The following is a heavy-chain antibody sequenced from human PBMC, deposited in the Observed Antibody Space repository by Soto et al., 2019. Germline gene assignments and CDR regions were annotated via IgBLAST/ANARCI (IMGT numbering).Heavy chain of an antibody. CDR1: GYTFTNYA. V-gene: IGHV1-3*01. D-gene: IGHD2-2*01. Sequence: QVQLVQSGAEVKKPGASVKVSCKTSGYTFTNYAIHWVRQAPGQRLEWMEWINAGDGNTKYSQKFQGRVTITRDTSASTAYMELSSLRSEDAAVYYCARSGSCTSTSCYGGFDIWGQGTMVTVSS. CDR2: INAGDGNT. J-gene: IGHJ3*02. CDR3: ARSGSCTSTSCYGGFDI.